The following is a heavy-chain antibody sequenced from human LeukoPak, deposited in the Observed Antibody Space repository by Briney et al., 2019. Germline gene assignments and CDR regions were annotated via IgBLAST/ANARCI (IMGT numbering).Heavy chain of an antibody. CDR3: ARSGTAMVSFYYYYYMDV. Sequence: GASVKVSCKASGYTSTSYGISWVRQAPGQGLEWMGWISAYNGNTNYAQKLQGRVTMTTDTSTSTAYMELSRLRSDDTAVYYCARSGTAMVSFYYYYYMDVWGKGTTVTVSS. V-gene: IGHV1-18*01. CDR1: GYTSTSYG. CDR2: ISAYNGNT. J-gene: IGHJ6*03. D-gene: IGHD5-18*01.